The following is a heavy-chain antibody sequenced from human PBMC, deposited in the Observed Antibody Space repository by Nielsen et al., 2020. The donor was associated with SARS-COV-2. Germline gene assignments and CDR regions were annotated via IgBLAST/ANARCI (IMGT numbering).Heavy chain of an antibody. J-gene: IGHJ5*02. CDR3: ARDVPYDSSGYNWFDP. D-gene: IGHD3-22*01. CDR2: ISSSSSTI. Sequence: GESLKISCAASGFTFSDYYMSWIRQAPGKGLEWVSYISSSSSTIYYADSVKGRFTISRDNAKNSLYLQMNSLRAEDTAVYYCARDVPYDSSGYNWFDPWGQGTLVTVSS. V-gene: IGHV3-11*04. CDR1: GFTFSDYY.